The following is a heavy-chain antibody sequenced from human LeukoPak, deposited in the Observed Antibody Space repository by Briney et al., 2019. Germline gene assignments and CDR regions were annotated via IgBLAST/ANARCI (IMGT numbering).Heavy chain of an antibody. CDR3: ARGGVVGAIRSFDY. Sequence: ASVKVSCKASGGTFSSYAISWVRQAPGQGLEWMGGIIPIFGTANYAQKFQGRVTITTDESTSTAYMELSSLRSEDTAVYYCARGGVVGAIRSFDYWGQGTLVTVSS. D-gene: IGHD1-26*01. J-gene: IGHJ4*02. CDR1: GGTFSSYA. V-gene: IGHV1-69*05. CDR2: IIPIFGTA.